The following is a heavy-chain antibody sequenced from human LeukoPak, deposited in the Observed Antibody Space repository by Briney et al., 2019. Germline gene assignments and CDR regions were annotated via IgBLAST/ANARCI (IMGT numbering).Heavy chain of an antibody. Sequence: PGGSLRLSCAASGFTFSNAWMSWVRQAPGKGLEWVGRIKSKTDGGTTDYAAPVKGRFTISRDDSKNTLYLQMNSLKTEDTAVYYCTTVPPGYFDWLSPYYYYYYMDVWGKGTTVTVSS. D-gene: IGHD3-9*01. V-gene: IGHV3-15*01. CDR2: IKSKTDGGTT. J-gene: IGHJ6*03. CDR3: TTVPPGYFDWLSPYYYYYYMDV. CDR1: GFTFSNAW.